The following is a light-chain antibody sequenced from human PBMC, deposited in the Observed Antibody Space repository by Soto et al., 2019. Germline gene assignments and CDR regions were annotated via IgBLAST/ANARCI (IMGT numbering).Light chain of an antibody. V-gene: IGLV2-8*01. CDR1: STDVGAYNY. CDR2: EVT. CDR3: CSYAGSNSFV. J-gene: IGLJ1*01. Sequence: QSALTQPPSASGSHGQSVTISCTGTSTDVGAYNYVYWYQQRPGKAPKLMIFEVTKRPSGVPDRFSGSKSVNTASLTVSGVQADDDYDYYCCSYAGSNSFVFGTGTKLTVL.